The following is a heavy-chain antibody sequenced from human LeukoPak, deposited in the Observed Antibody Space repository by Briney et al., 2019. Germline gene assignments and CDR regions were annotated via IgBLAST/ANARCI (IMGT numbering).Heavy chain of an antibody. CDR3: AKGLGDYDDFRLGY. Sequence: GGSLRLSCAASVFTFSTYGFHRVRQAPGKGLEWVAFIPSDGSDNYCANSVKGRFTISRDNSKNTLYLQMNSLRSEDTAVYYCAKGLGDYDDFRLGYWGQGTLVTVSS. J-gene: IGHJ4*02. CDR2: IPSDGSDN. D-gene: IGHD4-17*01. CDR1: VFTFSTYG. V-gene: IGHV3-30*02.